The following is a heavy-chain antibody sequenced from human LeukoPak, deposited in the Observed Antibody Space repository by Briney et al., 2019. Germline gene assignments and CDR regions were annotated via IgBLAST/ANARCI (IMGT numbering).Heavy chain of an antibody. CDR3: VKDRGSSGYYVDY. CDR1: GLTVFTSY. D-gene: IGHD3-22*01. Sequence: GGSLRLSCTASGLTVFTSYMSWVRQAPGKGLEWVSLISSGGSTYYADPVRDRFTISRDNSKNTLYLQMNNLRAEDTAVYYCVKDRGSSGYYVDYWGQGTLVTVSS. V-gene: IGHV3-66*01. J-gene: IGHJ4*02. CDR2: ISSGGST.